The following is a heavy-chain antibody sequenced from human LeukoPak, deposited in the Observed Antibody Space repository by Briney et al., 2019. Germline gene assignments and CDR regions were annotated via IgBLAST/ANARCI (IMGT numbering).Heavy chain of an antibody. J-gene: IGHJ4*02. V-gene: IGHV3-30-3*01. CDR3: ARDKGAAAD. CDR2: ISYDGSNK. CDR1: GFTFSSYA. D-gene: IGHD6-13*01. Sequence: PGGSLRLSCAASGFTFSSYAMHWVRQAPGKGLEWVAVISYDGSNKYYADSVKGRFTISRDNSKNTLYLQMNSLRAEDTAVYYCARDKGAAADWGQGTLVTVSS.